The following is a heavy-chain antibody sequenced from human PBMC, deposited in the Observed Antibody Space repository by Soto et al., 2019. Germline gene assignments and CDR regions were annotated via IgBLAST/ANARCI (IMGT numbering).Heavy chain of an antibody. CDR1: GGSVSSGGYY. CDR3: ARVDVRVSARRFFDY. V-gene: IGHV4-61*08. Sequence: SETLSLTCTVSGGSVSSGGYYRSWIRQPPGKGLEWIGYNHYSGSTDYNPSLKSRVTISIDTSKNQFSLKLSSVTAADTAVYYCARVDVRVSARRFFDYWGQGALVTVSS. D-gene: IGHD6-6*01. CDR2: NHYSGST. J-gene: IGHJ4*02.